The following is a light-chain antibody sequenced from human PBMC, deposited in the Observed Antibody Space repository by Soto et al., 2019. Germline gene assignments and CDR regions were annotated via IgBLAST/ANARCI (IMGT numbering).Light chain of an antibody. CDR2: GNS. CDR1: SSNIGAGYD. J-gene: IGLJ2*01. CDR3: QSFDSSRHVV. V-gene: IGLV1-40*01. Sequence: QSVLTQPPSVSGAPGQRVTISCTGSSSNIGAGYDVHWYQQLPGTAPKLLIYGNSNRPSGVPDRFSGSKSGTSASLAITGLQAEDEAAYHCQSFDSSRHVVFGGGTKLTAL.